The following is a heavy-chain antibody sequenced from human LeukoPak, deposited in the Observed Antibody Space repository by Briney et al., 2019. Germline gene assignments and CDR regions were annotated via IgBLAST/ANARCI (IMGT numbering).Heavy chain of an antibody. Sequence: PGGSLRLSCAVSGFTFSDYDMNWVRQAPGKGLEWVSSISSTGNYIYYAGSVMGRFTISRDNSKNSLSLQMNSLRAEDTAVYYCAKGPRAYSSSPTYYLDYWGQGTLVTVSS. V-gene: IGHV3-21*06. CDR2: ISSTGNYI. CDR3: AKGPRAYSSSPTYYLDY. D-gene: IGHD6-6*01. J-gene: IGHJ4*02. CDR1: GFTFSDYD.